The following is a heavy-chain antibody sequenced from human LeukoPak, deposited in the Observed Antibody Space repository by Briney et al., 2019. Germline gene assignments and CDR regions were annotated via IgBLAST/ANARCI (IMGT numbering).Heavy chain of an antibody. CDR2: MNPNSGNT. CDR3: ARGRVRRGGWYNLSSRYYYYMDV. V-gene: IGHV1-8*03. Sequence: ASVKVSCKASGGTFSSYAISWVRQATGQGLEWMGWMNPNSGNTGYAQKFQGRVTITRNTSISTAYMELSSLRSEDTAVYYCARGRVRRGGWYNLSSRYYYYMDVWGKGTTVTVSS. D-gene: IGHD6-19*01. J-gene: IGHJ6*03. CDR1: GGTFSSYA.